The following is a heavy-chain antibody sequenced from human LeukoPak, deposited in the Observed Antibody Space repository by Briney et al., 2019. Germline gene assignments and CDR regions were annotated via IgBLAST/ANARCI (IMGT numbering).Heavy chain of an antibody. D-gene: IGHD2-2*01. CDR3: ARGYCSSTSCYGPGGMDV. V-gene: IGHV3-23*01. CDR2: ISGSGGST. CDR1: GFTFSSYA. Sequence: GGSLRLSCAASGFTFSSYAMSWVRQAPGKGLEWVSAISGSGGSTYYADSVKGRFTISRDNAKNSLYLQMNSLRAEDTALYHCARGYCSSTSCYGPGGMDVWGQGTTVTVSS. J-gene: IGHJ6*02.